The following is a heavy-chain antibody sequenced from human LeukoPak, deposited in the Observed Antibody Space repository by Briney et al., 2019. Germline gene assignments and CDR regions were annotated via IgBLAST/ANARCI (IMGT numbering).Heavy chain of an antibody. V-gene: IGHV4-30-2*01. D-gene: IGHD3-22*01. J-gene: IGHJ4*02. CDR2: IYHSGST. CDR1: GGSTSSGGYS. Sequence: SETLSLTCAVSGGSTSSGGYSWSWIRQPPGKGLEWIGYIYHSGSTYYNPSLKSRVTISVDRSKNQFSLKLSSVTAADTAVYYCARALIAYYDSSGYYFDYWGQGTLVTVSS. CDR3: ARALIAYYDSSGYYFDY.